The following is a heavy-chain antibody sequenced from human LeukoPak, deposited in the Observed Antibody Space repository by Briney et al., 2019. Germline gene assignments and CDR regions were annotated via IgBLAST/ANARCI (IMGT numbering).Heavy chain of an antibody. D-gene: IGHD2-15*01. CDR1: GYTLTELS. CDR3: ARVGYCSGGSCYQTPYYYYYYMDV. V-gene: IGHV1-24*01. Sequence: ASVKVSCKVSGYTLTELSMHWVRQAPGKGLEWMGGFDPEDGETIYAQKFQGRVTMTTDTSTSTAYMELRSLRSDDTAVYYCARVGYCSGGSCYQTPYYYYYYMDVWGKGTTVTVSS. J-gene: IGHJ6*03. CDR2: FDPEDGET.